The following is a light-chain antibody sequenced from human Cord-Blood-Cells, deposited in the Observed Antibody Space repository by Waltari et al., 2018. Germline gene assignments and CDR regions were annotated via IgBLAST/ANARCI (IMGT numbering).Light chain of an antibody. Sequence: EIVLTQSPGTLSLSPGERATLSCRASQSLSSSYLAWYQQKHGQAPRLLIYGASSRATGIPDRFSGSGSGTDFTLTISRLEPEDFAVYYCQQYGSSPYTFGQGTKLEIK. J-gene: IGKJ2*01. CDR1: QSLSSSY. CDR3: QQYGSSPYT. V-gene: IGKV3-20*01. CDR2: GAS.